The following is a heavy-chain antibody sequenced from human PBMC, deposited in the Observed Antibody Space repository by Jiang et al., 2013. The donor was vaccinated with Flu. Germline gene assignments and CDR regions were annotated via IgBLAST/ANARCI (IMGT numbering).Heavy chain of an antibody. D-gene: IGHD2-2*03. J-gene: IGHJ6*02. CDR2: INPSGGST. CDR1: TSYY. CDR3: ARDLGSDYYYYGMDV. Sequence: TSYYMHWVRQAPGQGLEWMGIINPSGGSTSYAQKFQGRVTMTRDTSTSTVYMELSSLRSEDTAVYYCARDLGSDYYYYGMDVWGQGTTVTVSS. V-gene: IGHV1-46*01.